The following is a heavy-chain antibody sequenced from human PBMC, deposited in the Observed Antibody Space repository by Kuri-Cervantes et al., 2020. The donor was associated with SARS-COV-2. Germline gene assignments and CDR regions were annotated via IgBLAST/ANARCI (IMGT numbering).Heavy chain of an antibody. CDR3: ASGGIAAAGTGWFDP. V-gene: IGHV3-21*01. CDR2: ISSSSSYI. J-gene: IGHJ5*02. CDR1: GFTFSSYS. Sequence: GGSLRLSCAASGFTFSSYSMNWVRQAPGKGLEWVSSISSSSSYIYYADSVKGRFTIPRDNAKNSLYLQMNSLRAEDTAVYYCASGGIAAAGTGWFDPWGQGTLVTVSS. D-gene: IGHD6-13*01.